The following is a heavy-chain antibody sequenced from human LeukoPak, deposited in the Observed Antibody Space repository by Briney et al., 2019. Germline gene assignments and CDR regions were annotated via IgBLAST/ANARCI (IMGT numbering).Heavy chain of an antibody. V-gene: IGHV1-58*01. D-gene: IGHD6-25*01. CDR3: AAGRALGQRLGLYYYYYGMDV. CDR1: GFTFTSSA. Sequence: SVKVSCKASGFTFTSSAVQWVRQARGQRLEWIGWIVVGSGNTNYAQKFQERVTITRDMSTSTAYMELSSLRSEDTAVYYCAAGRALGQRLGLYYYYYGMDVWGQGTTVTVSS. CDR2: IVVGSGNT. J-gene: IGHJ6*02.